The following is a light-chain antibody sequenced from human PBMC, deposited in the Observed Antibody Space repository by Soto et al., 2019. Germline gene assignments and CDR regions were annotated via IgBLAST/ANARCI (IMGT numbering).Light chain of an antibody. CDR2: KAS. J-gene: IGKJ1*01. V-gene: IGKV1-5*03. Sequence: DIQMTQSPSTLSASVGDRVTITCRASQSGSTWWAWYQQKPGKAPKLLIYKASNLESGVPSRFTGSGSGTEFTLTISSLQPDDFATYYCQQYNSWTFGQGTKV. CDR3: QQYNSWT. CDR1: QSGSTW.